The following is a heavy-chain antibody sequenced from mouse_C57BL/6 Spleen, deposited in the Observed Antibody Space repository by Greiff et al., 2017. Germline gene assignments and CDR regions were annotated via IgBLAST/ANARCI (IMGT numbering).Heavy chain of an antibody. D-gene: IGHD2-2*01. V-gene: IGHV3-8*01. Sequence: VQLKESGPGLAKPSQTLSLTCSVTGYSITSDYWNWIRKFPGNKLEYMGYISYSGSTYYNPSLKSRISITRDTSKNQYYLQLNSVTTEDTATYYCARFDGYDGGYYYAMDYWGQGTSVTVSS. J-gene: IGHJ4*01. CDR3: ARFDGYDGGYYYAMDY. CDR2: ISYSGST. CDR1: GYSITSDY.